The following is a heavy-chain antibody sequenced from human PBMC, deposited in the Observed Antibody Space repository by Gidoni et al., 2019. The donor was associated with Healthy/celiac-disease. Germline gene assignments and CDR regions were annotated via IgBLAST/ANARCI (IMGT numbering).Heavy chain of an antibody. Sequence: QVQLVQSGSELKKPGASVKVSCKASGYTFTSYAMNWVRQAPGQGLEWMGWINTNTGNPPCAQGFTGRFVFSLDTSVSTAYLQISSLTAEDTAVYYCASIPSLRPDTRPGVTAYFDWLFGGGGVGAFDIWGQGTMVTVSS. V-gene: IGHV7-4-1*02. CDR2: INTNTGNP. D-gene: IGHD3-9*01. CDR1: GYTFTSYA. J-gene: IGHJ3*02. CDR3: ASIPSLRPDTRPGVTAYFDWLFGGGGVGAFDI.